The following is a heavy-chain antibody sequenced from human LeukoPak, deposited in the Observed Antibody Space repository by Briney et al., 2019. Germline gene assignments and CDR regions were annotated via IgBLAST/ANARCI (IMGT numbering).Heavy chain of an antibody. D-gene: IGHD3-3*01. V-gene: IGHV3-30*18. CDR3: AKNYNSGRITIFGVAQGGFDY. Sequence: GGSLRLSCAASGFTFSSYGMHWVRQAPGKGLEWVAVISYDGSNKYYADSVKGRFTISRDNSKNTLYLQMNSLRAEDTAVYYCAKNYNSGRITIFGVAQGGFDYWGQGTLVTVSS. CDR2: ISYDGSNK. J-gene: IGHJ4*02. CDR1: GFTFSSYG.